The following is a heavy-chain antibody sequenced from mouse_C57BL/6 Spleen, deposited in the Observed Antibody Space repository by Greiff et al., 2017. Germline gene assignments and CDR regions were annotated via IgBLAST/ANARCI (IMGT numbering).Heavy chain of an antibody. D-gene: IGHD1-1*01. CDR1: GYTFTSYW. V-gene: IGHV1-69*01. CDR3: ARQITTVVARYFDV. CDR2: IDPSDSYT. Sequence: QVHVKQPGAELVMPGASVKLSCKASGYTFTSYWMHWVKQRPGQGLEWIGEIDPSDSYTNYNQKFKGKSTLTVDKSSSTAYMQLSSLTSEDSAVYYCARQITTVVARYFDVWGTGTTVTVSS. J-gene: IGHJ1*03.